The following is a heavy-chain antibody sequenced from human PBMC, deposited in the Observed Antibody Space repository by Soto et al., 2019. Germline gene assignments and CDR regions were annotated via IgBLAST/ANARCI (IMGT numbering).Heavy chain of an antibody. CDR2: AYYSGST. D-gene: IGHD2-8*01. J-gene: IGHJ5*02. V-gene: IGHV4-59*01. CDR1: RGSKQPYY. Sequence: SLSRSRTCCLARGSKQPYYRTWIPQSTRWPLPRIRYAYYSGSTDYNPSLKSRVTMSVDTSKNQVSLKLNSVTTADTAVYYCARDRSTYGGGGTGEVKENWFDPWGPGTLVTVSS. CDR3: ARDRSTYGGGGTGEVKENWFDP.